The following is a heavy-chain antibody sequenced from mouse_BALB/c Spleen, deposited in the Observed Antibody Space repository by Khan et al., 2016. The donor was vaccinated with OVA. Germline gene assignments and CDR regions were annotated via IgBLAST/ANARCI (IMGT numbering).Heavy chain of an antibody. CDR1: GYTFTSYY. CDR3: AREGYDGNYRDWFAY. Sequence: QVQLQQSGPELVKPGASVKISCKASGYTFTSYYINWVKQRPGPGLEWIGWIYPGNVNTKYNEKFKGKATLTADKSSSTAYLQLRSLTSEASAVSFCAREGYDGNYRDWFAYGGQGTLVTVSA. D-gene: IGHD2-1*01. V-gene: IGHV1S56*01. J-gene: IGHJ3*01. CDR2: IYPGNVNT.